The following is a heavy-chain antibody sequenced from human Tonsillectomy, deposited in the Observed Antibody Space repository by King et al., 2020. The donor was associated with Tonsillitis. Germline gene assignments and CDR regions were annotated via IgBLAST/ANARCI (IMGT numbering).Heavy chain of an antibody. D-gene: IGHD3-3*01. Sequence: GQLVQSGGGLVQPGGSLRLFCAASGFTFSSYSMSWVRQAPGKGLEWLSGISGSGGSAYYADSVKGRFTISRDNSKNTLYLQMNSLRAEDTAVYYCAKDGLRFLEWSDYWGQGTLVTVSS. CDR2: ISGSGGSA. CDR1: GFTFSSYS. V-gene: IGHV3-23*04. J-gene: IGHJ4*02. CDR3: AKDGLRFLEWSDY.